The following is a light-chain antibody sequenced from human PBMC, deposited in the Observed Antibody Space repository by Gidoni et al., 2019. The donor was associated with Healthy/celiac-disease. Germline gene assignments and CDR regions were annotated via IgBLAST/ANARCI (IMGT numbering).Light chain of an antibody. CDR3: QQRSNWPPGYT. V-gene: IGKV3-11*01. CDR2: DAS. Sequence: ELVFTQSPATLSLSPGERAPLSCRASQSVRSYLAWYQQKPCQAPRRLIYDASTRATGIPARFSGSGSGTDVTLIISSREAEEVAVDYWQQRSNWPPGYTFGQGTKLEIK. CDR1: QSVRSY. J-gene: IGKJ2*01.